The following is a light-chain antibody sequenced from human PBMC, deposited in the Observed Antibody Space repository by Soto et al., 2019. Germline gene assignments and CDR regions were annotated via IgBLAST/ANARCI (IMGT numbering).Light chain of an antibody. J-gene: IGLJ2*01. CDR2: RNN. Sequence: QSVLTQPPSASGTPGQRVTISCSGSSSKIGSNYVYWYQQLPGTAPKLLIYRNNQRPSGVPDRFSGSKSGTSASLAISGLRSEDEADYYCAAWDDSLRGGVFGGGTKLTVL. CDR1: SSKIGSNY. CDR3: AAWDDSLRGGV. V-gene: IGLV1-47*01.